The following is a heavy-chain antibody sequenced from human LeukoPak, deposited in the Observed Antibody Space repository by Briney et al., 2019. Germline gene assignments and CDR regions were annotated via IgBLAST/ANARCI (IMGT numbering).Heavy chain of an antibody. D-gene: IGHD5-12*01. CDR2: INHSGST. CDR3: ASDSGYVGY. Sequence: PSETLSLTCAVYGGSFSGYYWSWIRQPPGKGLEWIGEINHSGSTNYNPSLKSRVTISVDTSKNQFSLKLSSVTAADTAVYYCASDSGYVGYWGQGTLVTVSS. J-gene: IGHJ4*02. CDR1: GGSFSGYY. V-gene: IGHV4-34*01.